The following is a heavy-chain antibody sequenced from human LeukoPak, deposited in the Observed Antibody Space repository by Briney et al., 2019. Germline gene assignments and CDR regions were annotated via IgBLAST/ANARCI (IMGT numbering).Heavy chain of an antibody. CDR3: TRTSMVRGVIDY. D-gene: IGHD3-10*01. J-gene: IGHJ4*02. Sequence: GGSLRLSCTASGFTFGDYAMSWVRQAPGKGLEWVGFIRSKAYGGTTEYAASVKGRFNISRDDSKSIAYLQMNSLKTEDTAVYYCTRTSMVRGVIDYWGQGTLVTVSS. CDR1: GFTFGDYA. CDR2: IRSKAYGGTT. V-gene: IGHV3-49*04.